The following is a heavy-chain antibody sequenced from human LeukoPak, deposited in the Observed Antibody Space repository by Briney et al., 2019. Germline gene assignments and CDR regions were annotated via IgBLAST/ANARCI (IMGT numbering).Heavy chain of an antibody. V-gene: IGHV1-18*01. CDR3: AREGRLMSDTTVHP. Sequence: ASVQVSCKASGYTFNNYAGSWLRQAPGQTLEWIACVSAYSDNTNYAQNFLDRLTMTTDTSTSTAYMELRSLTSEDTAVYYCAREGRLMSDTTVHPWHQGTLVTVSP. CDR2: VSAYSDNT. D-gene: IGHD2/OR15-2a*01. CDR1: GYTFNNYA. J-gene: IGHJ5*02.